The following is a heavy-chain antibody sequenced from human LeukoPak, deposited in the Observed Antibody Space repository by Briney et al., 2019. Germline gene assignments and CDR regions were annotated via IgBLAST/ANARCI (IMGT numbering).Heavy chain of an antibody. CDR2: IKQDGSEK. CDR1: GFTFSSYW. D-gene: IGHD3-3*01. Sequence: GGSLRLSCAASGFTFSSYWMSWVRQAPGKGLEWVANIKQDGSEKYYADSVKGRFTISRDNAKNSLYLQMNSLRAEDTAVYYCARVQWGNTIFGVVIPRDYYYGMDVWGQGTTVTVSS. J-gene: IGHJ6*02. CDR3: ARVQWGNTIFGVVIPRDYYYGMDV. V-gene: IGHV3-7*01.